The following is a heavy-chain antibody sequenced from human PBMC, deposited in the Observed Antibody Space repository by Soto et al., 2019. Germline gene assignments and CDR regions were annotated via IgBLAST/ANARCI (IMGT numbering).Heavy chain of an antibody. CDR2: IIPIFGTA. CDR1: GGTFSSYA. CDR3: ARDRDGYPGYFDY. Sequence: SVKVSCKASGGTFSSYAISWVRQAPGQGLEWMGGIIPIFGTANYAQKFQGRVTITADESTSTAYMELSSLRSEDTAVYYCARDRDGYPGYFDYWGQGTLVTVSS. V-gene: IGHV1-69*13. D-gene: IGHD5-12*01. J-gene: IGHJ4*02.